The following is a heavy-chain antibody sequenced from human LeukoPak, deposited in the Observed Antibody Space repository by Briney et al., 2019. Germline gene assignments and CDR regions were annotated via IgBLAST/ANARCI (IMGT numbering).Heavy chain of an antibody. J-gene: IGHJ4*02. Sequence: GGSLRLSCAASGFTFSSYSMNWVRQAPGKGLEWVSSISSSSSYIYYADSVKGRFTISRDNAKNSMYLQMNSLRAEDTAVYYCARNRDSSGYYLGPFDYWGQGTLVTVSS. CDR3: ARNRDSSGYYLGPFDY. CDR2: ISSSSSYI. D-gene: IGHD3-22*01. CDR1: GFTFSSYS. V-gene: IGHV3-21*01.